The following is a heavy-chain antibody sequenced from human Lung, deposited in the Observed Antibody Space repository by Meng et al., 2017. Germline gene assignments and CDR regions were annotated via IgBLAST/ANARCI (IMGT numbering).Heavy chain of an antibody. CDR2: ISWDGGST. J-gene: IGHJ4*02. CDR1: GFTFDDYA. V-gene: IGHV3-43D*03. CDR3: AKLYGDYDEFGDY. D-gene: IGHD4-17*01. Sequence: GESLKISCAASGFTFDDYAMHWVRQAPGKGLEWVSLISWDGGSTYYADSVKGRFTISRDNSKNSLYLQMNSLRAEDTALYYCAKLYGDYDEFGDYWGQGTLVTGSS.